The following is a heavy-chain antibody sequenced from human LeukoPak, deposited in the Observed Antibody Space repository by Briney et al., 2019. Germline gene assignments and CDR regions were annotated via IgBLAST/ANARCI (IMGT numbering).Heavy chain of an antibody. CDR3: AREEHRLAEAGTSAFDL. Sequence: AGGSLRLSCVASGFTFSENWMHWVRQAPGKGLAWVSHINRDGGLTNYADSVKGRFTISRDNARNTVYPQMSSLRVEDTAIYFCAREEHRLAEAGTSAFDLGGQGTLVTVSP. CDR1: GFTFSENW. D-gene: IGHD6-13*01. J-gene: IGHJ3*01. V-gene: IGHV3-74*01. CDR2: INRDGGLT.